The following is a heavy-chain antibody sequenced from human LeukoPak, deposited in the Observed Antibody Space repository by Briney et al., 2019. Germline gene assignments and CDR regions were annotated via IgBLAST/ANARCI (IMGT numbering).Heavy chain of an antibody. J-gene: IGHJ4*02. V-gene: IGHV4-34*01. D-gene: IGHD3-22*01. CDR3: ARGGHDYYDSSGPVDY. CDR1: GTSFSNYY. CDR2: INHSGST. Sequence: SETLSLTCAVYGTSFSNYYWTWIRQPPGKGLEWIGEINHSGSTNYNPSLKSRVTVSLDTSKDQFSLKLSSVTAADTAVYYCARGGHDYYDSSGPVDYWGQGTLVTSPQ.